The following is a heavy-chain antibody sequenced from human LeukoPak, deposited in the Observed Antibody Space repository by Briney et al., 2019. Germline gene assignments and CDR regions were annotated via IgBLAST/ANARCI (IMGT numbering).Heavy chain of an antibody. Sequence: SETLSLTCPVSGGSISSYYWSWIRQPPGEGLEWIGCIYYSGSTTHNPSLESRVTISVDTSKNQFSLKLSSGTAADTAVYYCARVPRIVGATVFDYWGQGTLVTVSS. CDR1: GGSISSYY. CDR3: ARVPRIVGATVFDY. V-gene: IGHV4-59*13. CDR2: IYYSGST. D-gene: IGHD1-26*01. J-gene: IGHJ4*02.